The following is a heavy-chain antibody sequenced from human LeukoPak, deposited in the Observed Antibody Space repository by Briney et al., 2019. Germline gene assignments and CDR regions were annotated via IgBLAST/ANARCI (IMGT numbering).Heavy chain of an antibody. D-gene: IGHD2-15*01. Sequence: GASVKVSCRASGYTFTSYGISWVRQAPGQGLEWMGWISAYNGNTNYAQKLQGRVTMTTDTSTSTAYMELRSLRSDDTAVYYCARDVVPYCSGGSCYGWCDPWGQGTLVTVSS. CDR1: GYTFTSYG. J-gene: IGHJ5*02. V-gene: IGHV1-18*01. CDR3: ARDVVPYCSGGSCYGWCDP. CDR2: ISAYNGNT.